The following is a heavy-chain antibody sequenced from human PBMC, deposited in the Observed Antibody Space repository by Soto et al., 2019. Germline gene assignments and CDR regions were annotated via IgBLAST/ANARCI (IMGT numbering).Heavy chain of an antibody. CDR2: IYYSGST. J-gene: IGHJ4*02. CDR1: GGSSSSGHYC. Sequence: SETLSLTRPFSGGSSSSGHYCWSRIRQLPGKGLKCSGYIYYSGSTYSNPSLKSRVTISVDTSKNQFSLKLSSVTAADTAVYYCAREGLNYYDSSGYYALDYWGQGILVTVSS. D-gene: IGHD3-22*01. V-gene: IGHV4-30-4*01. CDR3: AREGLNYYDSSGYYALDY.